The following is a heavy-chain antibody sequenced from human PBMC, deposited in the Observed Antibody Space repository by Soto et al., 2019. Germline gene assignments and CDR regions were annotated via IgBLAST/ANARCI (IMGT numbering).Heavy chain of an antibody. CDR1: GYTFTSYA. J-gene: IGHJ6*02. CDR3: ARGVNVLVPATKYYYYGMDV. V-gene: IGHV1-3*01. D-gene: IGHD2-2*01. Sequence: ASVKVSFKASGYTFTSYAMHWVRQAPGQRLEWMGWINAGNGNTKYSQKFQGRVTITRDTSASTAYMELSSLRSEDTAVYYCARGVNVLVPATKYYYYGMDVWGQGTTDTVSS. CDR2: INAGNGNT.